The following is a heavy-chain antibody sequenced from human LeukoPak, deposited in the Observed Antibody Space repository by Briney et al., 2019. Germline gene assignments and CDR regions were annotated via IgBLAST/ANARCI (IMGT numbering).Heavy chain of an antibody. CDR3: ARAGGGYSYGYRGDAFDI. CDR2: IYHSGST. Sequence: SETLSLTCAVSGYSISSGYYWGWIRQPPGKGLEWIGSIYHSGSTHYNPSLKSRVTISVDTSKNQFSLKLSSVTAADTAVYYCARAGGGYSYGYRGDAFDIWGQGTMVTVSS. J-gene: IGHJ3*02. CDR1: GYSISSGYY. V-gene: IGHV4-38-2*01. D-gene: IGHD5-18*01.